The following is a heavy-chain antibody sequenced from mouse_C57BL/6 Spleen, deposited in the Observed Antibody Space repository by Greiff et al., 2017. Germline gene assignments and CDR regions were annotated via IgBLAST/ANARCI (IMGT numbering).Heavy chain of an antibody. CDR3: ARATPLLLRYFDV. J-gene: IGHJ1*03. D-gene: IGHD1-1*01. V-gene: IGHV1-52*01. CDR2: IDPSDSET. Sequence: QVQLQQPGAELVRPGSSVKLSCKASGYTFTSYWMHWVKQRPIQGLEWIGNIDPSDSETHYNQKFKDKATLTVDKSSSTAYMQLSSLTSEDSAVYYCARATPLLLRYFDVWRTGTTVTVSS. CDR1: GYTFTSYW.